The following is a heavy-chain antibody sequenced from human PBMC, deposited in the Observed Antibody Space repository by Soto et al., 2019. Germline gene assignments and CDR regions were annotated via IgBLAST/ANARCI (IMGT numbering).Heavy chain of an antibody. CDR2: IYWDDDK. V-gene: IGHV2-5*02. CDR1: GFSLTTSGVG. Sequence: QITLNESGPTQVKPRQTLTLTCTFSGFSLTTSGVGVGWIRQSPGKAPEWLALIYWDDDKRYNPSLKGRLTITKDTSKNQVVLTMADLDPADTATYYCAHRVLRTVFGLVTTTAIYFDFWGQGTPVAVSS. CDR3: AHRVLRTVFGLVTTTAIYFDF. J-gene: IGHJ4*02. D-gene: IGHD3-3*01.